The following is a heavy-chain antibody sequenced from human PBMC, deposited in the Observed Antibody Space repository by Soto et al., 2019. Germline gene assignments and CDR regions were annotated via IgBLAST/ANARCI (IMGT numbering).Heavy chain of an antibody. CDR1: GFSFSSYW. CDR2: IKQDGSAK. CDR3: APWGGTCNSSSCYGGY. V-gene: IGHV3-7*01. D-gene: IGHD2-2*01. Sequence: EVQLVESGGGLVQPGGSLRLSCAASGFSFSSYWMSWVRQAPGKGLEWVANIKQDGSAKYYVESVEGRFTISRDKAKNSLYLQMDSLRAEDTAVYYCAPWGGTCNSSSCYGGYWGQGTLVTVSS. J-gene: IGHJ4*02.